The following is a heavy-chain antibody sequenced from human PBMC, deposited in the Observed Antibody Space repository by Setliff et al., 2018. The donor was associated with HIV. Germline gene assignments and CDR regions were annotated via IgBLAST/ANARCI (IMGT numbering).Heavy chain of an antibody. V-gene: IGHV4-34*01. J-gene: IGHJ5*02. CDR3: ARRLPIAWADYGPAGYFDP. Sequence: PSETLSLTCAVYGGSFSGYYWSWIRQPPGKGLEWIGEINHSGSTNYNPSLKSRVTISVDTSRNQFSLKLRSVTAADTALYYCARRLPIAWADYGPAGYFDPWGQGTLVTVSS. CDR1: GGSFSGYY. D-gene: IGHD4-17*01. CDR2: INHSGST.